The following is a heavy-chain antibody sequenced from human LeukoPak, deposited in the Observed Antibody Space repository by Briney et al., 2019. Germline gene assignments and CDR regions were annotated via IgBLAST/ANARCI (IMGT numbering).Heavy chain of an antibody. D-gene: IGHD4-17*01. CDR2: IKQDESEK. Sequence: PGGSLRLSCAASGFTFGSYWMSWVRRAPGKGLEWVANIKQDESEKYYVDSVKGRFSISRDNARNSLYLQINSLRAEDTAVYHCARRNDYGDHVGIYFDSWGQGTLVTVSS. CDR3: ARRNDYGDHVGIYFDS. J-gene: IGHJ4*02. V-gene: IGHV3-7*03. CDR1: GFTFGSYW.